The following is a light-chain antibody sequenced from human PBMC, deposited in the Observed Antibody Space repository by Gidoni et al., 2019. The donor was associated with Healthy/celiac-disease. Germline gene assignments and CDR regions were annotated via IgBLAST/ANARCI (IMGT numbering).Light chain of an antibody. Sequence: DIQITQSPSSLSASVGDRVTITFRASQSISSYLNWYQQKPGNAPKLLIYAASSLQSGVPSRFSGSGSGTDFTLTISSLQPEDFATYYCQQSYSTPLTFGGGTKVEIK. V-gene: IGKV1-39*01. J-gene: IGKJ4*01. CDR1: QSISSY. CDR3: QQSYSTPLT. CDR2: AAS.